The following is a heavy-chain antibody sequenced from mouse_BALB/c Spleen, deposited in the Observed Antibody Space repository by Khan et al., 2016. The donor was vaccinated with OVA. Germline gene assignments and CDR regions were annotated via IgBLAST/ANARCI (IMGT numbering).Heavy chain of an antibody. CDR3: ARPSYYYGNNSYWFFAV. CDR1: GYTFTDYV. J-gene: IGHJ1*01. V-gene: IGHV1-77*01. CDR2: IYPGSGRT. Sequence: QVQLKQSGPELVKPGASVKMSCKASGYTFTDYVINWVKQRPGPGLEWIGEIYPGSGRTNYNEKFKGKAILTADKSSNTAYMQISSLTSEDSAVYFCARPSYYYGNNSYWFFAVWGAGTTVTVSS. D-gene: IGHD1-1*02.